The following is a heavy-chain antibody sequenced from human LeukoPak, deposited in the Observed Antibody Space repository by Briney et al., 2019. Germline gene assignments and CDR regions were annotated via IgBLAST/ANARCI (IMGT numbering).Heavy chain of an antibody. CDR3: ATNRLYSGSLTEYFQH. J-gene: IGHJ1*01. D-gene: IGHD1-26*01. V-gene: IGHV4-61*02. Sequence: SQTLSLTCTVSGGSISSGSYYWSWIRQPAGKGLEWIGRIYTSGSTNYNPSLKSRVTISVDTSKNQFSLKLSSVTAADTAVYYCATNRLYSGSLTEYFQHWGQGTLVTVSS. CDR2: IYTSGST. CDR1: GGSISSGSYY.